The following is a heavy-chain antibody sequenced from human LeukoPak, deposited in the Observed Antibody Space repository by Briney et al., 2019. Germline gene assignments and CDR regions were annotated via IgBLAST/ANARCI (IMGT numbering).Heavy chain of an antibody. J-gene: IGHJ4*02. CDR3: ARGSLLKGAFDY. CDR2: ISSSGSTI. Sequence: PGGSLRLSCAASGFTFSSYEMNWVRQAPGKGLEWVSYISSSGSTIYYADSVKGRFTISRDNAHNSLYLRMTSLRAEDTAVYYCARGSLLKGAFDYWGQGILVTVSS. D-gene: IGHD1-26*01. V-gene: IGHV3-48*03. CDR1: GFTFSSYE.